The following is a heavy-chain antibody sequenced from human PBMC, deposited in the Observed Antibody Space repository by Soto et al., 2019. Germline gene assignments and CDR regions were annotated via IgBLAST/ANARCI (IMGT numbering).Heavy chain of an antibody. CDR3: ARVYDILTGYFYFDY. V-gene: IGHV3-72*01. Sequence: GGSLRLSCAASGFTFSDHYMDWVRQAPGKGLEWVGRTRNKANSYTTEYAASVKGRFTISRDDSKNSLYLQMNSLKTEDTAVYYCARVYDILTGYFYFDYWGQGTLVTVSS. D-gene: IGHD3-9*01. CDR2: TRNKANSYTT. J-gene: IGHJ4*02. CDR1: GFTFSDHY.